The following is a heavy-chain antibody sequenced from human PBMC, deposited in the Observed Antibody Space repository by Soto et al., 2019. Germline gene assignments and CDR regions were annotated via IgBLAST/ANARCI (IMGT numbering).Heavy chain of an antibody. CDR1: GFNFSNHW. J-gene: IGHJ5*02. D-gene: IGHD2-21*02. V-gene: IGHV3-74*01. Sequence: SLRLSCAASGFNFSNHWMHWVRQRPAEGLVWVSRITSDGKSKAYAESVKGRFAISRDNAKNTLYLQMNGLTAEDTAVYYCARESGDWPLNWFDPWGQGTLVTVSS. CDR2: ITSDGKSK. CDR3: ARESGDWPLNWFDP.